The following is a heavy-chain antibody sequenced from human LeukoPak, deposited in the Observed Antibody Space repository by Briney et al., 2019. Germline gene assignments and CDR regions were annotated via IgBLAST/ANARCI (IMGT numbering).Heavy chain of an antibody. V-gene: IGHV1-46*01. CDR1: GYTFTSYY. CDR3: ARSGGIAAAGMEYYFDY. Sequence: ASVKVSCKASGYTFTSYYMHWVRQAPGQGLERMGIINPSGGSTSYAQKFQGRVTMTRDTSTSTVYMELSSLRSEDTAVYYCARSGGIAAAGMEYYFDYWGQGTLVTVSS. J-gene: IGHJ4*02. CDR2: INPSGGST. D-gene: IGHD6-13*01.